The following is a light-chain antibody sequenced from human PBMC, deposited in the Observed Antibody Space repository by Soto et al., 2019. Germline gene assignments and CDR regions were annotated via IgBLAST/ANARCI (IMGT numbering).Light chain of an antibody. J-gene: IGLJ2*01. CDR1: SSNIGTHT. Sequence: QSVLTQPPSASGTHGQRVTISCSGSSSNIGTHTVNWYQQLPGTAPKLVIYSNNQRPSGVPDRFSGSKSGTSASLAISWLRSEDEADYYCATWDDSLNGVFGGGNKLTVL. CDR3: ATWDDSLNGV. CDR2: SNN. V-gene: IGLV1-44*01.